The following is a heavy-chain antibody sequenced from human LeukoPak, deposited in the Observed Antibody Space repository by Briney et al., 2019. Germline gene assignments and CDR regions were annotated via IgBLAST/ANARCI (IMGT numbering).Heavy chain of an antibody. V-gene: IGHV3-21*01. D-gene: IGHD5-24*01. CDR1: GFTFSSYS. CDR3: ARAVVTDGYNFGRLDY. CDR2: ISSSSSYI. Sequence: GGSLRLSCAASGFTFSSYSMNWVRQAPGKGLEWVSSISSSSSYIYYADSVKGRFTISRDNAKNSLYLQMNSLRAEDTAVYYCARAVVTDGYNFGRLDYWGQGTLVTVSS. J-gene: IGHJ4*02.